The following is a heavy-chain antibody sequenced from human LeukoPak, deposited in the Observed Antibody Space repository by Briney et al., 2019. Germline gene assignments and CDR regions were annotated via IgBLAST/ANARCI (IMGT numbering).Heavy chain of an antibody. CDR2: IIPIFGTA. CDR1: GGTFISYA. Sequence: ASVKVSCKASGGTFISYAISWVRQAPGQGLEWMGGIIPIFGTANYAQKFQGRVTITADESTSTAYMELSSLRSEDTAVYYCARGVEIQLWPDWGQGTLVTVSS. V-gene: IGHV1-69*13. J-gene: IGHJ4*02. D-gene: IGHD5-18*01. CDR3: ARGVEIQLWPD.